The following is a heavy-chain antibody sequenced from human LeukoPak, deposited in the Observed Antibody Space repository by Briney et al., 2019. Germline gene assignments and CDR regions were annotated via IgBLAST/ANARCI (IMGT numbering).Heavy chain of an antibody. J-gene: IGHJ3*02. CDR3: ARNIVVVVAATPGRLERRPDAFDI. CDR2: VYYSGST. Sequence: SQTLSLTCTVSGGSISSGDYYWSWIRQPPGKGLEWIGYVYYSGSTYYNPSLKSRVTISVDTSKNQFSLKLSSVTAADTAVYYCARNIVVVVAATPGRLERRPDAFDIWGQGTMVTVSS. CDR1: GGSISSGDYY. D-gene: IGHD2-15*01. V-gene: IGHV4-30-4*08.